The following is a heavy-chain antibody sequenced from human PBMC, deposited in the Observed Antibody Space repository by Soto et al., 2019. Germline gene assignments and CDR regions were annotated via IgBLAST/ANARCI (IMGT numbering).Heavy chain of an antibody. CDR1: GYSFAKYA. J-gene: IGHJ3*02. V-gene: IGHV1-3*01. D-gene: IGHD5-18*01. Sequence: QVQLVQSGAEVKKPGASVNVSCKASGYSFAKYAIHWVRQAPGQGLEWMGWIDGGSGNTRFSQKFQGRVTISRDPSATTAYLELTSLRSEDTAVYYCARTASYAFDIWGQGTMVSIFS. CDR3: ARTASYAFDI. CDR2: IDGGSGNT.